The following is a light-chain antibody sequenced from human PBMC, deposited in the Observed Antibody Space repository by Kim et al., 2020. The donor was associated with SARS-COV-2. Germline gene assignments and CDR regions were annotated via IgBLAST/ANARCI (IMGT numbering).Light chain of an antibody. Sequence: SYELTQPPSVSVAPGKTARITCGGNNIGSKSVHWYQQKPGQAPVLVIYYDSDRPSGIPVRFSGSHSGNTATLTISRVEAGDEADYYCQVWDSSSDHRVVFGGGTQLTVL. V-gene: IGLV3-21*04. CDR3: QVWDSSSDHRVV. CDR2: YDS. J-gene: IGLJ2*01. CDR1: NIGSKS.